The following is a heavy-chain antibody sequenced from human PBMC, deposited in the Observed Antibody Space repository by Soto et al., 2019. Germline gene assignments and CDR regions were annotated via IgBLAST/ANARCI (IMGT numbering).Heavy chain of an antibody. J-gene: IGHJ4*02. V-gene: IGHV3-66*01. CDR1: GFTVSSNY. D-gene: IGHD3-22*01. CDR3: ARDTLSSGYYYGGVDY. Sequence: GGSLRLSCAASGFTVSSNYMSWVRQAPGKGLEWVSVIYSGGSTYYADSVKGRFTISRDNSKNTLYLQMNSLRAEDTAVYYCARDTLSSGYYYGGVDYWGQGTLVTVSS. CDR2: IYSGGST.